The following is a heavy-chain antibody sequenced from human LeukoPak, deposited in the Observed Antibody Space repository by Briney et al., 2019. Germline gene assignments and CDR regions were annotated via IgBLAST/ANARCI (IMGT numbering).Heavy chain of an antibody. V-gene: IGHV4-39*07. CDR1: GGSISSSSYY. CDR2: IYYSGST. J-gene: IGHJ4*02. D-gene: IGHD5-24*01. CDR3: ARDGYNPIDY. Sequence: PSETLSLTCTVSGGSISSSSYYWGWIRQPPGKGLEWIGNIYYSGSTYYNPSLQSRVIISVDTSKNQFSLKLSSVTAADTAVYYCARDGYNPIDYWGQGTLVTVSS.